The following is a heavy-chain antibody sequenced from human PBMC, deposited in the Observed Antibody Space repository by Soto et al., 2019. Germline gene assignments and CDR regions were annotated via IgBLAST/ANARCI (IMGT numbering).Heavy chain of an antibody. J-gene: IGHJ4*02. D-gene: IGHD3-10*01. Sequence: GGSLRLSCTTSGFTFGDYAISWVRQAPGKGLEWVGCIRSKAFGGTTEYAASVKGRFTISRDDSKSVAYLETNSLSTEDTAVYYCSKARCNTGAGSYYPLGYWGRGTLVTVSS. CDR3: SKARCNTGAGSYYPLGY. V-gene: IGHV3-49*04. CDR2: IRSKAFGGTT. CDR1: GFTFGDYA.